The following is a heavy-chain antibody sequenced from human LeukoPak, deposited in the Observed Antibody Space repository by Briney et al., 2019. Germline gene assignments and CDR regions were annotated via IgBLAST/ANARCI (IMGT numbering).Heavy chain of an antibody. CDR3: ARDEVAGSFDY. CDR2: IYSGGST. Sequence: GGSLRLSCAASGVTLSSYAMSWVRQAPGKGLEWVSVIYSGGSTYYADSVKGRFTISRDNSKNTLYLQMNSLRAEDTAVYYCARDEVAGSFDYWGQGTLVTVSS. V-gene: IGHV3-53*01. J-gene: IGHJ4*02. D-gene: IGHD6-19*01. CDR1: GVTLSSYA.